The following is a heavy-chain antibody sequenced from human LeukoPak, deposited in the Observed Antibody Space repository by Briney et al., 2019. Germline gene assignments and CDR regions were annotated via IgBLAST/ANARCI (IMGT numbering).Heavy chain of an antibody. V-gene: IGHV4-31*03. CDR3: ARWDGDYYFDY. CDR2: IYYSGST. CDR1: GGSISSGGYY. Sequence: SETLSLTCTVSGGSISSGGYYWSWIRQHPGRGLEWIGYIYYSGSTYYNPSLKSRVTISVDTSKNQFSLKLSSVTAADTAVYYCARWDGDYYFDYWGQGTLVTVSS. D-gene: IGHD4-17*01. J-gene: IGHJ4*02.